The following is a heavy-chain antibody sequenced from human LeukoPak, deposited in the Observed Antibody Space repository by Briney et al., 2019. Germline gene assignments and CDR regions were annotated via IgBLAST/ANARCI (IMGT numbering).Heavy chain of an antibody. Sequence: GGSLRLSCAASGFIVNTYDMHWVRQAPGGGPEWIAYFGISGTIYYADSVRGRFTISRDNAKNSLFLQMNSLRVDDTAIYYCAGFGVYPYWGQGTPVTVSS. CDR3: AGFGVYPY. CDR2: FGISGTI. V-gene: IGHV3-48*01. CDR1: GFIVNTYD. J-gene: IGHJ4*02. D-gene: IGHD5/OR15-5a*01.